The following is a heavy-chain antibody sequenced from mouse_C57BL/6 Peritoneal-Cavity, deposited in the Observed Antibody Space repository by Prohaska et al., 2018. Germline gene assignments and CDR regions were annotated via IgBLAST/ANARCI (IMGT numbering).Heavy chain of an antibody. CDR3: ARSASGKAWFAY. D-gene: IGHD6-1*01. V-gene: IGHV1-18*01. Sequence: KASGYTFTDYNMDWVKQSHGKSLEWIGDINPNNGGTIYNQKFKGKATLTVDKSSSTAYMELRSLTSEDTAVYYCARSASGKAWFAYWGQGTLVTVSA. CDR2: INPNNGGT. CDR1: GYTFTDYN. J-gene: IGHJ3*01.